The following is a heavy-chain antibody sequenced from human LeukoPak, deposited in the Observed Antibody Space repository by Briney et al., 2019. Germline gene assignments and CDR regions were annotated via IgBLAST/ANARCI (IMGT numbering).Heavy chain of an antibody. D-gene: IGHD4-17*01. Sequence: GGSLRLSCAASGFTFSSYSMNWVRQAPGKGLEWVSYISSRSSSIYYADSVKGRFTLSRDNAKNSPYLQMNSLRDEDTAVYYCARGDYGDRDLDYWGQGTLVTVSS. CDR1: GFTFSSYS. J-gene: IGHJ4*02. CDR2: ISSRSSSI. V-gene: IGHV3-48*02. CDR3: ARGDYGDRDLDY.